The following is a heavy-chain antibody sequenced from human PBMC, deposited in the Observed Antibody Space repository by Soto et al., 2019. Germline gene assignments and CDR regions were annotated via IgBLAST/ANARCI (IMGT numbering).Heavy chain of an antibody. V-gene: IGHV4-39*01. J-gene: IGHJ4*02. D-gene: IGHD3-22*01. CDR3: ASPIDYYYDSSGYYTPTLFAY. CDR2: IYYSWST. CDR1: GGSISSSSDY. Sequence: SETLSLTCTVSGGSISSSSDYWGWIRQPPGKGLEWIGIIYYSWSTYYNPSLKSRVTISVDTSKNQFSLKLSSVTAADTAVYYCASPIDYYYDSSGYYTPTLFAYWGQGTLVTV.